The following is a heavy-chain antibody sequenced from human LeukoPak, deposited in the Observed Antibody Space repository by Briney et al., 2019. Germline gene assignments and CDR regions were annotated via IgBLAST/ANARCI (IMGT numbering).Heavy chain of an antibody. Sequence: PGGSLRLSCAASGFAFSSQAMGWVRQAPGKGLEWVSVISDSGDSTYYADSVKGRFSISRDNSKNTLYLQMISLRAEDTAVYYCAKDARRSSGWYFFDHWGQGTLVTVSS. V-gene: IGHV3-23*01. D-gene: IGHD6-19*01. J-gene: IGHJ4*02. CDR3: AKDARRSSGWYFFDH. CDR1: GFAFSSQA. CDR2: ISDSGDST.